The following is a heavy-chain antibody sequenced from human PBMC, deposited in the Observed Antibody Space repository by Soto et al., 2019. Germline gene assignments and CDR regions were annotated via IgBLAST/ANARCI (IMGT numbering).Heavy chain of an antibody. CDR3: ARHGSGSYLPD. J-gene: IGHJ4*02. CDR1: GGSISSYY. CDR2: IYYSGST. V-gene: IGHV4-59*01. Sequence: SETLSLTCTVSGGSISSYYWSWIRQPPGKGLEWIGYIYYSGSTNYNPSLESRVTVSVDTSKNQFSLKLSSVTAADTAVYYCARHGSGSYLPDWGQGTLVTVSS. D-gene: IGHD3-10*01.